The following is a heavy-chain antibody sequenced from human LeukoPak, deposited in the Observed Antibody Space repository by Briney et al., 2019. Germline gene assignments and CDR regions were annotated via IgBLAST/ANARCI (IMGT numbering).Heavy chain of an antibody. CDR3: ARAGSGYDSTSHYYYYMDV. V-gene: IGHV3-7*01. CDR2: IKLDGSEK. CDR1: GFTFRDYW. D-gene: IGHD5-12*01. Sequence: GGSLRLSCAASGFTFRDYWMNWVRQAPGRGLEWVANIKLDGSEKYYVESVKGRFTISRDNTKNSLYLQMNSLRAEDTAVYYCARAGSGYDSTSHYYYYMDVWGKGTTVTVSS. J-gene: IGHJ6*03.